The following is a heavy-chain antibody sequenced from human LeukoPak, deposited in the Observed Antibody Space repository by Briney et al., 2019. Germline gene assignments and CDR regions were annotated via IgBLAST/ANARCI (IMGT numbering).Heavy chain of an antibody. D-gene: IGHD5-18*01. CDR3: ARLTASRHYYFDY. Sequence: GALRLPCAASGFTVSSNYMSWVRQAPGKGLEWVSVIYSGGSTYYADSVKGRFTISRDNSKNTLYLQMNSLRAEDTAVYYCARLTASRHYYFDYWGQGTLVTVSS. CDR2: IYSGGST. J-gene: IGHJ4*02. V-gene: IGHV3-66*04. CDR1: GFTVSSNY.